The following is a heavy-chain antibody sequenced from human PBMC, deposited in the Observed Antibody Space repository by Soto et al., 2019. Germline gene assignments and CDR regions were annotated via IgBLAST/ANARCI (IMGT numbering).Heavy chain of an antibody. V-gene: IGHV1-69*13. J-gene: IGHJ6*02. D-gene: IGHD3-10*01. CDR1: GGTFSSYA. CDR2: IIPIFGTA. Sequence: VASVKVSCKASGGTFSSYAISWVRQAPGQGLEWMGGIIPIFGTANYAQKFQGRVTITADESTSTAYMELSSLRSEDTAVYYCTRVVRYEGSYYGMDVWGQGTTVTVSS. CDR3: TRVVRYEGSYYGMDV.